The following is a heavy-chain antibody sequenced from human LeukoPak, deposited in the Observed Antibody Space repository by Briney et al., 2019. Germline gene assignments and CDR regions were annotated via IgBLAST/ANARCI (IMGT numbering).Heavy chain of an antibody. J-gene: IGHJ4*02. CDR2: ISGGGDIT. CDR1: GFNFANHS. D-gene: IGHD2-21*02. Sequence: GGSLRLSCAASGFNFANHSMSWVRQTPGKGLEWVSPISGGGDITYYADSVTGRFTISRDNSKDTLFLQMHSMRPGDTAVYYCVRADTPATANYWGQGTLVTISS. CDR3: VRADTPATANY. V-gene: IGHV3-23*01.